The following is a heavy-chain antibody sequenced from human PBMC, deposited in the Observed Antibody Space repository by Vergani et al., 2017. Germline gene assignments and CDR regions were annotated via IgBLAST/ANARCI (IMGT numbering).Heavy chain of an antibody. CDR1: GFTFSSYW. Sequence: EVQLVESGGGLVQPGGSLRLSCAASGFTFSSYWMSWVRQAPGKGLEWVANIKQDGSEKYYVDSVKGRFTISRDNAKNSLYLQMNSLRAEDTAVYYCARDTMAAAGRYYYYYDGMDVWSQGTTVTVSS. CDR2: IKQDGSEK. V-gene: IGHV3-7*01. D-gene: IGHD6-13*01. CDR3: ARDTMAAAGRYYYYYDGMDV. J-gene: IGHJ6*02.